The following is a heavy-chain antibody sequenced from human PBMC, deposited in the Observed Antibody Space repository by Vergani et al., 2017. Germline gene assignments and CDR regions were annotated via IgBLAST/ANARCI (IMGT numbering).Heavy chain of an antibody. D-gene: IGHD2-2*01. V-gene: IGHV1-2*02. CDR2: LNPYSGVT. J-gene: IGHJ4*02. CDR1: GYTFTGYY. Sequence: QVQLVQSGAEMKKPGASVRVSCKASGYTFTGYYLHWVRQAPGQGLEWMGWLNPYSGVTKDAEKFLGRVTMTRDTSINTASMELRSLRSDDTAVYYCARGGGVVQAATLYWGQGTLVTVSS. CDR3: ARGGGVVQAATLY.